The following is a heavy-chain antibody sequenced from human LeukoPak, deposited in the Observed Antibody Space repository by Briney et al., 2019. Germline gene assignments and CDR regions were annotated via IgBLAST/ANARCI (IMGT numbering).Heavy chain of an antibody. CDR1: GGSINSNSHN. Sequence: SETLSLTCTVSGGSINSNSHNWGWIRQPPGTGFELIGSIYYSGTTTYNPSLKSRVTISIDTSKQQFSLQLNSATAADTAMYYCARLRLRLSWYFDLCGRGALVTVSS. CDR2: IYYSGTT. D-gene: IGHD5-12*01. CDR3: ARLRLRLSWYFDL. J-gene: IGHJ2*01. V-gene: IGHV4-39*01.